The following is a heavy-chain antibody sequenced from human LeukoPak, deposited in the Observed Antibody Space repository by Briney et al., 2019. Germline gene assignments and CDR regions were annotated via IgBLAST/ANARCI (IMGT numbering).Heavy chain of an antibody. CDR3: AKASVPDILNWFDP. CDR2: ISGSGGST. V-gene: IGHV3-23*01. Sequence: GGSLRLSCAASGFTFSSYAMSWVRQAPGKGLEWVSAISGSGGSTYYADSVKGRFTIPRDNSKNTLYLQMNSLRAEDTAVYYCAKASVPDILNWFDPWGQGTLVTVSS. CDR1: GFTFSSYA. J-gene: IGHJ5*02. D-gene: IGHD2-15*01.